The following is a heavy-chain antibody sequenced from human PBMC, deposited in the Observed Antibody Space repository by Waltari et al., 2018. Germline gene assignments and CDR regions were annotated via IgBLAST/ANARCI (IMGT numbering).Heavy chain of an antibody. CDR3: ARSGANYDILTGSFDY. V-gene: IGHV4-61*02. J-gene: IGHJ4*02. D-gene: IGHD3-9*01. Sequence: QVQLQESGPGLVKPSQTLSLTCTVSGGSISSGRYYWSWIRQPPGKGLEWIGRIYTSGSTNYNPSLKSRVTISVDTSKNQFSLKLSSVTAADTAMYYCARSGANYDILTGSFDYWGQGTLVTVSS. CDR1: GGSISSGRYY. CDR2: IYTSGST.